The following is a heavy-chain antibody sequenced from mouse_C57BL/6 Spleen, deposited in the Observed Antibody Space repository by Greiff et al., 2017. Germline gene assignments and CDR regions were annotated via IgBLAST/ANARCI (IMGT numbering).Heavy chain of an antibody. D-gene: IGHD2-10*01. CDR3: TRPSYYGNTDY. J-gene: IGHJ2*01. V-gene: IGHV6-6*01. Sequence: EVQVVESGGGLVQPGGSMKLSCAASGFTFSDAWMDWVRQSPEKGLEWVAKIRNKANNHATYYAESVKGRFTISRDDSKSSVYLQMNSLRAEDTGIYYCTRPSYYGNTDYWGQGTTLTVSS. CDR1: GFTFSDAW. CDR2: IRNKANNHAT.